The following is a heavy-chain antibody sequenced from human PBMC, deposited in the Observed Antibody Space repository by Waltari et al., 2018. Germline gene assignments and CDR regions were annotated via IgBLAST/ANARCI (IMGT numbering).Heavy chain of an antibody. CDR1: GFTFSTYA. D-gene: IGHD2-21*02. CDR2: ISSSSSST. V-gene: IGHV3-23*01. Sequence: EVQLLESGGGLVQPGESLRLSCAASGFTFSTYAMTWVRQAPGKGLEWVSTISSSSSSTFYADSVKGRFTISRDNSEYTLYLQMNGLRVEDTAIYYCVSDSPAADYWGQGTLVTVSS. J-gene: IGHJ4*02. CDR3: VSDSPAADY.